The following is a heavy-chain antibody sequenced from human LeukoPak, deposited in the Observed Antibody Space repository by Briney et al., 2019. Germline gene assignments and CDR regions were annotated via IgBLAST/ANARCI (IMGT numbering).Heavy chain of an antibody. CDR2: IYYSGST. Sequence: SETLSLTCTVSGYSISSSYYWSWIRQPPGKGLEWIGYIYYSGSTNYNPSLKSRVTISVDTSKNQFSLKLSSVTAADTAVYYCARLLPAFYYGGNSGAFDIWGQGTMVTVSS. V-gene: IGHV4-61*01. CDR1: GYSISSSYY. J-gene: IGHJ3*02. CDR3: ARLLPAFYYGGNSGAFDI. D-gene: IGHD4-23*01.